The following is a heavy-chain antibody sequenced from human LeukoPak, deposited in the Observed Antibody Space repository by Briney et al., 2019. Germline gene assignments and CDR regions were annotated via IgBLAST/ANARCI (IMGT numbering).Heavy chain of an antibody. J-gene: IGHJ4*02. CDR2: IKQDGSEK. CDR1: GFTFSSYW. D-gene: IGHD6-13*01. Sequence: GGSLRLSCAASGFTFSSYWMSWVRQAPGKGLEWVANIKQDGSEKYYVDSVKGRFTISRDNSENTLYLQMNSLRAEDTAVYYCARIQQLVGGAFDYWGQGTLVTVSS. V-gene: IGHV3-7*01. CDR3: ARIQQLVGGAFDY.